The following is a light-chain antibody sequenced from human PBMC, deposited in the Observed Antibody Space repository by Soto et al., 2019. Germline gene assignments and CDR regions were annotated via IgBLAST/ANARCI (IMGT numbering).Light chain of an antibody. J-gene: IGKJ3*01. Sequence: DIQMTQSPSSLSASVGGRVTITCRASQNIDKYLHWYQQKPGKAPKLLIYAASSLQSGVPSRFSGSGSGTDFTLTINNLQPEDFGTYYCQQDNMTPFTFGPGTKVDIK. V-gene: IGKV1-39*01. CDR2: AAS. CDR1: QNIDKY. CDR3: QQDNMTPFT.